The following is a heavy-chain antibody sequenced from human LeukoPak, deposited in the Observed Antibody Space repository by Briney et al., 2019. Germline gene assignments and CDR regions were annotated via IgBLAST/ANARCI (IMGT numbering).Heavy chain of an antibody. CDR2: IYWDDDK. V-gene: IGHV2-5*02. J-gene: IGHJ4*02. CDR1: GFSLSTSGAG. D-gene: IGHD2/OR15-2a*01. CDR3: AHRRGVLRSWDY. Sequence: SGPTLVNPTQTLTLTCTFSGFSLSTSGAGVGWIRQPPGKALEWLALIYWDDDKRYSPSLKSRLTITKDTSRNQVVLTMTNMDPVDTATYYCAHRRGVLRSWDYWGQGTLVTVSS.